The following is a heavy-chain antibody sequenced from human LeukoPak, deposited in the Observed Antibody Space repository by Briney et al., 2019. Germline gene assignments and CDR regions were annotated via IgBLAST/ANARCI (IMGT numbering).Heavy chain of an antibody. J-gene: IGHJ6*02. V-gene: IGHV1-46*01. CDR2: INPSGGST. Sequence: ASVKVSCKASGYTFSAYYMNWVRQAPGQGLEWMGIINPSGGSTSYAQKFQGRATLTRDTSTSIFYMELSSLRSEDTAVYYCARRSERLLTVAGTSYHQYVMDVWGQGTTVTVSS. CDR1: GYTFSAYY. D-gene: IGHD6-19*01. CDR3: ARRSERLLTVAGTSYHQYVMDV.